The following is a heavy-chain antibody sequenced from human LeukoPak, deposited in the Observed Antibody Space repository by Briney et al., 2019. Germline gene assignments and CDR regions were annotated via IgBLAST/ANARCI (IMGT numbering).Heavy chain of an antibody. CDR2: IYTSGGT. CDR1: GGSISSYY. V-gene: IGHV4-4*07. Sequence: PSETLSLTCTVSGGSISSYYWSWIRQPAGKGLEWIGRIYTSGGTNYNPSLKSRVTMSVDTSKNQFSLKLSSVTAADTAVYYCAREGGQQLVNWFDPWGQGTLVTVSS. D-gene: IGHD6-13*01. CDR3: AREGGQQLVNWFDP. J-gene: IGHJ5*02.